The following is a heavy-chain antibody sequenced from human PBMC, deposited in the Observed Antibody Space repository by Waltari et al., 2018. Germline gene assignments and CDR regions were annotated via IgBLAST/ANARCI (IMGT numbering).Heavy chain of an antibody. CDR3: ARRRTNSRRAYAFDI. CDR1: GGSFSGYY. V-gene: IGHV4-34*01. D-gene: IGHD1-1*01. Sequence: QVQLQQWGAGLLKPSETLSLTCAVYGGSFSGYYWSWIRQPPGKGLEWIGEINHSGSTIYTPSLKSRVTISVDTSKNQFSLKLSSVTAADTAVYYCARRRTNSRRAYAFDIWGQGTMVTVSS. CDR2: INHSGST. J-gene: IGHJ3*02.